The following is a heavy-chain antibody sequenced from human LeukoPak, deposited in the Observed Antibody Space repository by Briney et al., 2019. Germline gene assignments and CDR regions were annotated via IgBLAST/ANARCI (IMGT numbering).Heavy chain of an antibody. V-gene: IGHV1-18*04. Sequence: ASVKVACKASGYTFTSDGISWVRQAPGQGLEWMGWISAYNGNTNYAQKLQGRVTMTTDTSTSTAYMELRSLRSDDTAVYYCARGLWFGEFIPNGMDVWGKGTTVTVSS. D-gene: IGHD3-10*01. J-gene: IGHJ6*04. CDR1: GYTFTSDG. CDR3: ARGLWFGEFIPNGMDV. CDR2: ISAYNGNT.